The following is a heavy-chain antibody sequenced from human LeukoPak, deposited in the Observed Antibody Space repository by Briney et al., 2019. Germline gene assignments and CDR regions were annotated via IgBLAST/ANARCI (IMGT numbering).Heavy chain of an antibody. J-gene: IGHJ4*02. CDR2: INQDGSEK. CDR1: GFPLSTFL. V-gene: IGHV3-7*04. CDR3: TGETYYFDH. Sequence: GGALRLSCAVSGFPLSTFLMSWVRQAPGKGLEWVANINQDGSEKYYVDSVRGRFAISRDNAKNSLYLQMNSLRPEDTAMYCCTGETYYFDHWGQGALVTVSS.